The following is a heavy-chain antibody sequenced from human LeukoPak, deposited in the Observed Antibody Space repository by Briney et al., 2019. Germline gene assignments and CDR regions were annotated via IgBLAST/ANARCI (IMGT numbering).Heavy chain of an antibody. Sequence: GGSLRLSCAASGFTFSSYEMNWVRQAPGKGLEWVTYISSTGIYTNYADSVKGRFTISRDNAKNSLYLQMNSLRAEDTAVYYCARERGRYTSGWYFDYWGQGTLVTVSS. CDR2: ISSTGIYT. CDR3: ARERGRYTSGWYFDY. CDR1: GFTFSSYE. V-gene: IGHV3-48*03. J-gene: IGHJ4*02. D-gene: IGHD6-19*01.